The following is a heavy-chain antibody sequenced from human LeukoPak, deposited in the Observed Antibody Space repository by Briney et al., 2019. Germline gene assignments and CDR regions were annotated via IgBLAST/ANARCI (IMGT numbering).Heavy chain of an antibody. Sequence: GGSLRLSCAASGFTFSDYYMSWIRQAPGKGLEWVAVIWYDGSNKYYADSVKGRFTISRDNSKNTLYLQMNSLRAEDTAVYYCARFSGGDYGDYYYFDYWGQGTLVTVSS. D-gene: IGHD4-17*01. CDR3: ARFSGGDYGDYYYFDY. V-gene: IGHV3-33*08. CDR1: GFTFSDYY. J-gene: IGHJ4*02. CDR2: IWYDGSNK.